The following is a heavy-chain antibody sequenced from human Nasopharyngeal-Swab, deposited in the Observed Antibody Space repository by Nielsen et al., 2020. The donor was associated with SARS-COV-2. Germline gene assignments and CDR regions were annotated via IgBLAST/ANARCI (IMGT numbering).Heavy chain of an antibody. V-gene: IGHV1-18*01. CDR3: AREGSFLGYFDY. Sequence: WVRQAPGQGLEWMGWLSPYNGDTNYEQDFQGRLTMTTDTSTNTAYMELRSLRSDDTAVYYCAREGSFLGYFDYWGQGTLVTVSS. CDR2: LSPYNGDT. D-gene: IGHD3-3*01. J-gene: IGHJ4*02.